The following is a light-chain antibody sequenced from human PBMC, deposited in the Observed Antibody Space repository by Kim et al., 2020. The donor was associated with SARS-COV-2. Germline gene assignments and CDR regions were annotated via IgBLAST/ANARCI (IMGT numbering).Light chain of an antibody. Sequence: SVGDRITITCQASQGITISLNWYQQKPGKAPNRLIHDASKLQTGVPSRFSGSGSGTDFSFTISSLQPEDVATYYCQQYDNLTQYTFGQGTKLEI. V-gene: IGKV1-33*01. CDR2: DAS. CDR1: QGITIS. CDR3: QQYDNLTQYT. J-gene: IGKJ2*01.